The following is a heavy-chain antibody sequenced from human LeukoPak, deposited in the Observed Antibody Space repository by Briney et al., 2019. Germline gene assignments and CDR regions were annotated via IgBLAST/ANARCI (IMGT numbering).Heavy chain of an antibody. V-gene: IGHV4-4*07. CDR2: IYTSGST. D-gene: IGHD3-10*01. CDR1: GGSMSSYY. J-gene: IGHJ5*02. Sequence: SETLSLTCTVSGGSMSSYYWSWIRQPAGKGLEWTGRIYTSGSTNYNPSLKSRVTMSVDTSKNQFSLKLSSVTAADTAVYYCARDLGYYGSGGYSLTFSSWGQGTLVTVSS. CDR3: ARDLGYYGSGGYSLTFSS.